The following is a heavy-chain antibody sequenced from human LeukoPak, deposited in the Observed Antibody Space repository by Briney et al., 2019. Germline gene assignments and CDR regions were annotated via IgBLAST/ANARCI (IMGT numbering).Heavy chain of an antibody. CDR2: IVSSPSTYI. Sequence: GGSLRLSCAASGFTFSSYSMNWVRQAPGKGLEWVSSIVSSPSTYIYYADSVKGRFTISRDNAKNSLYLQMNSLRAEDTAVYYCAGDERGYNWFDPWGQGTLVTVSS. J-gene: IGHJ5*02. CDR3: AGDERGYNWFDP. D-gene: IGHD1-1*01. V-gene: IGHV3-21*01. CDR1: GFTFSSYS.